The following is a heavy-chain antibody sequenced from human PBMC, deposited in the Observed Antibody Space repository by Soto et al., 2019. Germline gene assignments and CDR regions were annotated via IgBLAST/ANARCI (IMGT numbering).Heavy chain of an antibody. CDR3: ASMSPVTSIET. V-gene: IGHV4-39*01. Sequence: PSETLSLTCTVSGGSISSNTYYWGWLRQPPGKGLEWIGNFYYSGSSYYNPSLKSRVTISVDTSKNQFSLKLSSVTAADTAVYYCASMSPVTSIETWGQGTLVTVSS. D-gene: IGHD4-17*01. CDR2: FYYSGSS. J-gene: IGHJ5*02. CDR1: GGSISSNTYY.